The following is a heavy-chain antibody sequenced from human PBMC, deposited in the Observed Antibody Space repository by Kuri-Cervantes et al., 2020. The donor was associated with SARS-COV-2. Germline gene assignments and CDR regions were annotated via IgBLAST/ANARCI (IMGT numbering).Heavy chain of an antibody. Sequence: ASVKVSCKASGYTFTSYAMHWVRQAPGQRLEWMGWSNAGNGNTKYSQEFQGRVTITRDTSASTAYMELSSLRSEDMAVYYCARDLVVSSGWDYYMDVWGKGTTVTVSS. V-gene: IGHV1-3*02. CDR2: SNAGNGNT. CDR3: ARDLVVSSGWDYYMDV. D-gene: IGHD6-19*01. J-gene: IGHJ6*03. CDR1: GYTFTSYA.